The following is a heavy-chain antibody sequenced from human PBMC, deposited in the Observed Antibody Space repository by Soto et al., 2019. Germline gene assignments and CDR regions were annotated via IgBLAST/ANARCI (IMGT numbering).Heavy chain of an antibody. J-gene: IGHJ4*02. CDR2: ISYRVDT. CDR3: ARVAGVAYCGGDCYHFDY. D-gene: IGHD2-21*02. Sequence: KPSETLSLTCTVSGDSFSSDDYYWSWISQPPGKGLEWIGYISYRVDTYYSPSLKSRVTMSIDTSKNQFSLNVSSVTAADTAVYYCARVAGVAYCGGDCYHFDYWGQGTLVTVSS. CDR1: GDSFSSDDYY. V-gene: IGHV4-30-4*01.